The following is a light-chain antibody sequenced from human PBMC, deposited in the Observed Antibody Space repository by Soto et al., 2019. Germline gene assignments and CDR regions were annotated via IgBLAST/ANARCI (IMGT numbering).Light chain of an antibody. Sequence: DIQLTQSPSFLSASVGDRVTISFRASQGISSYLAWYQQTPGKAPKLLIYASSTLQSGVPSRFSGSGSGTEFTLTIGSLQPEDFATYYCQQLNTFPVTFGQGTRLDI. J-gene: IGKJ5*01. CDR3: QQLNTFPVT. V-gene: IGKV1-9*01. CDR1: QGISSY. CDR2: ASS.